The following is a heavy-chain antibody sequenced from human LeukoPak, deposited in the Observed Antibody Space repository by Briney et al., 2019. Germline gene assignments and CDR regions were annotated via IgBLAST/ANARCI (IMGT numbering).Heavy chain of an antibody. J-gene: IGHJ6*02. V-gene: IGHV3-21*01. CDR2: SSSSSSYM. Sequence: PGGSLRLSCAASGFTFSSYSMNWVRQAPGKGLEWVSSSSSSSSYMYYADSLKGRFTISRDNAKNSLYLQMNSLRAEDTAVYYCAREGYYYGLDVWGQGTTVTVSS. CDR3: AREGYYYGLDV. CDR1: GFTFSSYS.